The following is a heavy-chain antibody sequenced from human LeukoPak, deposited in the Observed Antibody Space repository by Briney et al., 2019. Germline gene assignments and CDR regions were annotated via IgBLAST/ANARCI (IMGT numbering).Heavy chain of an antibody. V-gene: IGHV1-2*02. Sequence: ASVKVSCKASGYTFTGYYMHWVRQAPGQGLGWMGWINCNSGGTNYAQKFQGRVTMTRDTSISTAYMELSRLRSDDTAVYYCASVRQLTPDNDYWGQGTLVTVSS. J-gene: IGHJ4*02. CDR1: GYTFTGYY. D-gene: IGHD1-14*01. CDR2: INCNSGGT. CDR3: ASVRQLTPDNDY.